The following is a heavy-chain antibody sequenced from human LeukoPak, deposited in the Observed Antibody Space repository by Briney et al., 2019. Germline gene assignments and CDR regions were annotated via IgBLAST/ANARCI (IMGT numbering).Heavy chain of an antibody. Sequence: GGSLRLSCAASGFTFSDYYMSWIRQAPGKGLEWVSYISSSSYTNYADSVKGRFTISRDNAKNSLYLQMNSLRAEDTAVYYCARFGLRYFDWLPFDYWGQGTLVTVSS. J-gene: IGHJ4*02. CDR2: ISSSSYT. CDR1: GFTFSDYY. D-gene: IGHD3-9*01. CDR3: ARFGLRYFDWLPFDY. V-gene: IGHV3-11*06.